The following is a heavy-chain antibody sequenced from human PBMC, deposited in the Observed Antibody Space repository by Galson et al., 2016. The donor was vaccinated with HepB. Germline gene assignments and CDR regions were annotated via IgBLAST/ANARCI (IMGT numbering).Heavy chain of an antibody. CDR3: ATERTTGLKHLHS. V-gene: IGHV1-46*01. D-gene: IGHD1-1*01. J-gene: IGHJ4*02. CDR2: SNPSDFST. Sequence: SVKVSCKASENTFITSYIHWVRQAPGQGLEWMGLSNPSDFSTDYAESFHGRITVTRDASTSTVYMELSSLTSGDTAVYYCATERTTGLKHLHSWGQGTLVTVSS. CDR1: ENTFITSY.